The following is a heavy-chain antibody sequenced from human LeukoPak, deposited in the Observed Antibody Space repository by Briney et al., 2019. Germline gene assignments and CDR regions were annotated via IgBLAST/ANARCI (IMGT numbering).Heavy chain of an antibody. D-gene: IGHD5-12*01. Sequence: SETLSLTCAVSGYSISSGYYWGWSRQPPGKGLEWIGSIYHSGSTYYNPSLKSRVTISVDTSKNQFSLKLSSVTAADTAVYYCASWLPSPAGIWGQGTMVTVSS. CDR1: GYSISSGYY. CDR2: IYHSGST. J-gene: IGHJ3*02. V-gene: IGHV4-38-2*01. CDR3: ASWLPSPAGI.